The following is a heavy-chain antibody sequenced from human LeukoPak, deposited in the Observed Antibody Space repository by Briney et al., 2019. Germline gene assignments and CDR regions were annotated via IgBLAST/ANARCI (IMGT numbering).Heavy chain of an antibody. D-gene: IGHD2-2*01. V-gene: IGHV4-59*08. J-gene: IGHJ4*02. CDR1: GGSISSYY. CDR3: VRHYCSTTRCYSFSD. CDR2: IFSSGST. Sequence: SETLSLTCTVSGGSISSYYWSWIRQSPGKGLEWIGYIFSSGSTNYNPSLKSRVTISVDTSKNQFSLKLSSVTAADTAIYYCVRHYCSTTRCYSFSDWGQGTLVTVSS.